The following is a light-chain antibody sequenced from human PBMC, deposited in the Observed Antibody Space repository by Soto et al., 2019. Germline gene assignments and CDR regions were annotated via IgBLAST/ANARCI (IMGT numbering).Light chain of an antibody. CDR3: QQNYSSPRT. Sequence: DIHITQSPSSLSASVADRVTITCRASQSIRRSLNWYQQKPGKAPNLLIYAASSLQTGVPSRFTGSGSGTDFTLTISNLQPEDFAVYYCQQNYSSPRTFGQGTKVDIK. CDR2: AAS. V-gene: IGKV1-39*01. CDR1: QSIRRS. J-gene: IGKJ1*01.